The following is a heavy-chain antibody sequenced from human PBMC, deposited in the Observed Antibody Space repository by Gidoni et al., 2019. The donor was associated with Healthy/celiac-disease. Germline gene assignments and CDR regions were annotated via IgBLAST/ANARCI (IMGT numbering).Heavy chain of an antibody. CDR1: GIPFSSYG. CDR2: ISYDGSNK. CDR3: AKDWGQESIAVAGRGPPDY. V-gene: IGHV3-30*18. Sequence: QVQLVESGGGVVQPGRSLRLSCAASGIPFSSYGMHWVRQATGKGLEWVAVISYDGSNKYYADSVKGRFTISRDNSKNTLYLQMNSLRAEDTAVYYCAKDWGQESIAVAGRGPPDYWGQGTLVTVSS. J-gene: IGHJ4*02. D-gene: IGHD6-19*01.